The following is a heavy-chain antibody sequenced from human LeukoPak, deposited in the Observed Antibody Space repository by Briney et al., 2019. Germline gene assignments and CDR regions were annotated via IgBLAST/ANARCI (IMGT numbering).Heavy chain of an antibody. Sequence: GGSLRLSCVVSGITLSNYGMSWVRQAPGKGLEWVSGISERGGSTNYADSVKGRFIISRDTSKNTAYLQMNSLRVEDTAVYFCAKRGIVIRAVIIIGFHKEAYYFDYWGQGILVTVSS. V-gene: IGHV3-23*01. D-gene: IGHD3-10*01. CDR2: ISERGGST. J-gene: IGHJ4*02. CDR3: AKRGIVIRAVIIIGFHKEAYYFDY. CDR1: GITLSNYG.